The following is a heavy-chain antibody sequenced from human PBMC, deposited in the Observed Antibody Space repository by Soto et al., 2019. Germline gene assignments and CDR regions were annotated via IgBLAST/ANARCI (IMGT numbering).Heavy chain of an antibody. CDR3: ARGLGRTNWFDP. CDR2: IYYSGST. D-gene: IGHD7-27*01. Sequence: SETLSLTCTVSGGSISSGDYYWSWIRQPPGKSLEWIGYIYYSGSTYYNPSLKSRVTISVDTSKNQFSLKLSSVTAADTAVYYCARGLGRTNWFDPWGQGTLVTVSS. J-gene: IGHJ5*02. V-gene: IGHV4-30-4*01. CDR1: GGSISSGDYY.